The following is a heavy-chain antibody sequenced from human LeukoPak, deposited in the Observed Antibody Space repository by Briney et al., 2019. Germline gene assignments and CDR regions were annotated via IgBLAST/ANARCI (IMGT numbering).Heavy chain of an antibody. D-gene: IGHD3-10*01. V-gene: IGHV4-39*01. Sequence: PSETLSLTCTVSGGSISSSSYYWGWIRQPPGKGLEWIGCIYYSGSTYYNPSLKSRVTISVDTSKNQFSLKLSSVTAADTAVYYCARRNYYGSGSYYKSLSEDANYVYWGQGTLVTVSS. CDR1: GGSISSSSYY. J-gene: IGHJ4*02. CDR2: IYYSGST. CDR3: ARRNYYGSGSYYKSLSEDANYVY.